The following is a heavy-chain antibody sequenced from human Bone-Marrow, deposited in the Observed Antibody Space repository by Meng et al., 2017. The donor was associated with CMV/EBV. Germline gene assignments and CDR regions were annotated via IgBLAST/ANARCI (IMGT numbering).Heavy chain of an antibody. CDR3: ARASYNWNFDY. V-gene: IGHV1-18*01. CDR1: GYTFTSYG. D-gene: IGHD1-20*01. Sequence: SCKAAGYTFTSYGISWVRQAPGQGLEWMGWISAYNGNTNYAQKLQGRVTMTTDTSTSTAYMELRSLRSDDTAVYYCARASYNWNFDYWGQGTLVTVSS. CDR2: ISAYNGNT. J-gene: IGHJ4*02.